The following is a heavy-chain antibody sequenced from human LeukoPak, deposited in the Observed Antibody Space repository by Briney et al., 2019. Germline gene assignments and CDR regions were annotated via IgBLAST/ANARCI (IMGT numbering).Heavy chain of an antibody. V-gene: IGHV3-48*01. CDR3: ARDFDSSGWYFDY. J-gene: IGHJ4*02. CDR2: ISSSSSTI. Sequence: GGSLRLSCAASGFTFSSCSMNWVRQAPGKGLEWVSYISSSSSTIYYADSVKGRFTISRDNAKNSLYLQMNSLRAEDTAVYYCARDFDSSGWYFDYWGQGTLVTVSS. D-gene: IGHD6-19*01. CDR1: GFTFSSCS.